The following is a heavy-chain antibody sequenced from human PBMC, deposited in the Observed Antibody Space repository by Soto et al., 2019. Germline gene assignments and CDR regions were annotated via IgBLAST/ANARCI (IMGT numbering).Heavy chain of an antibody. V-gene: IGHV1-69*01. CDR3: ARDGGRHSGGIDY. D-gene: IGHD1-26*01. J-gene: IGHJ4*02. CDR1: GGTFSSYS. Sequence: QVQLVQSGAEVKKPGSSVKVSCKASGGTFSSYSINWVRQAPVQGLEWMGEIIPIFGTANYAQKFQGRVTITADESTSTAYMELSSLRSEYTAVYYCARDGGRHSGGIDYWGQGTLVTVSS. CDR2: IIPIFGTA.